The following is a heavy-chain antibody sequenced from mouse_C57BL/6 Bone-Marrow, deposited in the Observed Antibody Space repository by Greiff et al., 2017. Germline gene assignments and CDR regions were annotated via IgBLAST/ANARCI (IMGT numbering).Heavy chain of an antibody. V-gene: IGHV8-8*01. Sequence: QVTLNVSGPGILQPSPTLSLSCSFSGFSLSSSCMGVGWIRPPSGKGLEWLAHIWWDDDRRYNPALESRLTISKETSNSQVFLKMASVGTADIATYYFARIKWDRDYAIDYWGQGTSVTVSA. CDR3: ARIKWDRDYAIDY. D-gene: IGHD3-3*01. J-gene: IGHJ4*01. CDR2: IWWDDDR. CDR1: GFSLSSSCMG.